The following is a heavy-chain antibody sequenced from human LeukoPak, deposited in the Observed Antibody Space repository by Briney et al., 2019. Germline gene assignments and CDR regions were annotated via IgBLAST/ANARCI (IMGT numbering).Heavy chain of an antibody. CDR3: ARLGIVGAPNYYYYYMDV. V-gene: IGHV1-2*02. J-gene: IGHJ6*03. D-gene: IGHD1-26*01. CDR1: GYTFTGYY. CDR2: INPNSGGT. Sequence: ASVKVSCKASGYTFTGYYMHWVRQAPGQGLEWMGWINPNSGGTNYAQKFQGRVTMTRDTSISTAYMELSRLRSDDTAVYYCARLGIVGAPNYYYYYMDVWGKGTTVTVSS.